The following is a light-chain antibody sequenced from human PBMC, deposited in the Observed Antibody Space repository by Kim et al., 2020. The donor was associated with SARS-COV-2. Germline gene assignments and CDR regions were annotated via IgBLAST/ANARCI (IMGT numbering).Light chain of an antibody. CDR2: GKD. Sequence: LGQTVRITCQGDSLRSYYASWYQQKPGQAPVLVMYGKDSRPSGIPDRFSGSRSGNTVSLTISGAQAEDEADYYCNARDSSGNNLVFGGGTQLTVL. J-gene: IGLJ2*01. CDR1: SLRSYY. CDR3: NARDSSGNNLV. V-gene: IGLV3-19*01.